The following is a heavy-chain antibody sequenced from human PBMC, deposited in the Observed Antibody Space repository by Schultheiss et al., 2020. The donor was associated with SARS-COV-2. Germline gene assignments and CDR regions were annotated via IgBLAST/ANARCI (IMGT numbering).Heavy chain of an antibody. J-gene: IGHJ6*02. D-gene: IGHD3-22*01. CDR1: GGSISSGGYY. Sequence: SETLSLTCTVSGGSISSGGYYWSWIRQHPGKGLEWIGYIYYSGSTYYNPSLKSRVTISVDRSKNQFSLKLSSVTAADTAVYYCARRQYYDSSGYFDYYYGMDVWGQGTTVTVSS. V-gene: IGHV4-31*03. CDR3: ARRQYYDSSGYFDYYYGMDV. CDR2: IYYSGST.